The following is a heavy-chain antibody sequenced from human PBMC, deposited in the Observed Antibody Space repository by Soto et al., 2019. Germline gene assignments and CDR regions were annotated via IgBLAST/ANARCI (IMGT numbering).Heavy chain of an antibody. Sequence: EVQLVESGGDLVQPGASLRLSCVASGFTFSSYWIHWVRQAPGKGLVWVSRINGDGGTTNYADSVKGRLTISRDNAKNTVYLQVNSLRAEDTAVYYCARGSRGYYYMDVWGRGTPLTV. CDR1: GFTFSSYW. J-gene: IGHJ6*03. CDR3: ARGSRGYYYMDV. V-gene: IGHV3-74*01. CDR2: INGDGGTT.